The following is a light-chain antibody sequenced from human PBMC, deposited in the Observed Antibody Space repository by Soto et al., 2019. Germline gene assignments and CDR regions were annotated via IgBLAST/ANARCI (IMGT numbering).Light chain of an antibody. CDR3: MIWHNSAVV. CDR1: SGINVGTYR. CDR2: YKSDSDK. J-gene: IGLJ2*01. Sequence: QPVLTQPSSLSASPGASASLTCTLRSGINVGTYRIYWYQQKPGSPPQYLLRYKSDSDKQQGSGVPSRFSGSKDASVNAGILLISGLQSEDEADYYCMIWHNSAVVFGGGTKLTVL. V-gene: IGLV5-45*03.